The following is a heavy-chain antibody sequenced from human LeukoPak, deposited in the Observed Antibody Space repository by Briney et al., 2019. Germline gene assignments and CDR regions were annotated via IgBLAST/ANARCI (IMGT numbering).Heavy chain of an antibody. J-gene: IGHJ4*02. CDR3: TARRGAY. CDR2: IKSKTDGGTT. Sequence: GGSLRLSCAPSGLTFSNAWMSWVPHAPGGGLEWVGRIKSKTDGGTTDYAAPVKGRFTISRDDSKNTLYLQMNSLKTEDTAVYYCTARRGAYWGQGTLVTVSS. CDR1: GLTFSNAW. V-gene: IGHV3-15*01. D-gene: IGHD3-10*01.